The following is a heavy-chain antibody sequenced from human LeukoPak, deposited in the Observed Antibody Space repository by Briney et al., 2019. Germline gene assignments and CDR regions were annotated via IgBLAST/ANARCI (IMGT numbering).Heavy chain of an antibody. CDR2: ISGSGGGT. CDR1: GFTFSSYA. D-gene: IGHD6-13*01. CDR3: AKVAHSSSWYPPDV. J-gene: IGHJ6*02. Sequence: GGSLRLSCAASGFTFSSYAMSWVRQAPGKGLEWVSAISGSGGGTYYADSVKGRFTISRDNSKNTLYLQMNSLRAEDTAVYYCAKVAHSSSWYPPDVWGQGTTVTVSS. V-gene: IGHV3-23*01.